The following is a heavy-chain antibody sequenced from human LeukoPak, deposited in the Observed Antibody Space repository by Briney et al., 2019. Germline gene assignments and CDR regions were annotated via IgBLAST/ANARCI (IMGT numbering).Heavy chain of an antibody. CDR2: ISGSGGST. D-gene: IGHD5-12*01. J-gene: IGHJ4*02. Sequence: GGSLRLSCAASGFTFSSYAMSWVRQAPGKGLEWVSAISGSGGSTYYADSMKGRFTISRDNARNSLFLQMNSLRAEDTAVYYCAREKKRGYSGYDYWGQGTLVTVSS. CDR1: GFTFSSYA. V-gene: IGHV3-23*01. CDR3: AREKKRGYSGYDY.